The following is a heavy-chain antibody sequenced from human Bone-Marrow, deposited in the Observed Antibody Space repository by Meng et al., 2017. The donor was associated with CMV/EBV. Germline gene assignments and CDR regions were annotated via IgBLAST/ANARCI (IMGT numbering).Heavy chain of an antibody. J-gene: IGHJ4*02. Sequence: HPVTSGGGVKKPGASVKVSCKASGYTFTGYYMHWVRQAPGQGLEWMGWINPNSGGTNYAQKFQGRVTMTRDTSISTAYMELSRLRSDDTAVYYCASPIAVAGYYFDYWGQGTLVTVSS. V-gene: IGHV1-2*02. CDR3: ASPIAVAGYYFDY. CDR1: GYTFTGYY. CDR2: INPNSGGT. D-gene: IGHD6-19*01.